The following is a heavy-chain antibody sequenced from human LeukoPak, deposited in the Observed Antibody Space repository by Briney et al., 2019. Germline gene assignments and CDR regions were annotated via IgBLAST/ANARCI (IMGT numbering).Heavy chain of an antibody. CDR2: IWYDGSNN. D-gene: IGHD3-22*01. CDR3: ARDPPMYYYDEPGSRDAFDI. J-gene: IGHJ3*02. Sequence: HSGGSLRLSCAASGFTFSRYGMHWVRQAPGKGLEWVAVIWYDGSNNYYAESVKGRFTISRDNSKNTLHLQMNSLRAEDTAVYYCARDPPMYYYDEPGSRDAFDIWGQGTMVTVSS. CDR1: GFTFSRYG. V-gene: IGHV3-33*01.